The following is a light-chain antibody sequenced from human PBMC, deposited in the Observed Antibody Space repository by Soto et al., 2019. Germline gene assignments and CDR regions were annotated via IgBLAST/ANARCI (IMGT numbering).Light chain of an antibody. CDR3: SSYTSSSTYV. CDR1: SSDVGVYNY. Sequence: QSVLTQPASVSGSPGQSITISCTGTSSDVGVYNYVSCYQQHPGKAPKLMMYGVSSRPSGVSNRFSGSKSDNTSSLTISGLQAEDEADYYCSSYTSSSTYVFGTGTKVTV. J-gene: IGLJ1*01. CDR2: GVS. V-gene: IGLV2-14*01.